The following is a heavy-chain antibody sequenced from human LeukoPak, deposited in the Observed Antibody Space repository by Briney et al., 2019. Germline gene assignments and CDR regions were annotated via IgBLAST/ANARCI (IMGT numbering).Heavy chain of an antibody. CDR2: INGSGRI. D-gene: IGHD1-7*01. V-gene: IGHV4-34*01. CDR1: GGSFSNYY. J-gene: IGHJ6*03. Sequence: SETLSLTCAVYGGSFSNYYWSWIRQPPGKGLEWIGEINGSGRINYNPSLMSRVTVSVDTSKNQFSLSLTSVTATDTAVYYCARRWNYGRNYYIDVWGNGATVSVSS. CDR3: ARRWNYGRNYYIDV.